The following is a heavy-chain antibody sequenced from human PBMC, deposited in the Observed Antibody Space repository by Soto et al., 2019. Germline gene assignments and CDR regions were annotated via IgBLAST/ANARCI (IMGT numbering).Heavy chain of an antibody. D-gene: IGHD2-2*02. CDR1: GFTFSTYS. V-gene: IGHV3-21*01. Sequence: GGSLRLSCVGSGFTFSTYSINWVRQAPGKGLEWVSPISSRSDIYYADSVKGRFTISRGNAKNSVSLQMNSLRAEDTAVYYCAREYTAWPLAYGLDVWGQGTTVTVSS. CDR3: AREYTAWPLAYGLDV. J-gene: IGHJ6*02. CDR2: ISSRSDI.